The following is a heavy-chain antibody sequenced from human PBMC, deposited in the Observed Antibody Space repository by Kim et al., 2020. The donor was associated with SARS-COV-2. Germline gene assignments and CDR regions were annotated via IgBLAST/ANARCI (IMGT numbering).Heavy chain of an antibody. D-gene: IGHD5-12*01. Sequence: GGSLRLSCAASGFTFSSYAMSWVRQAPGKGLEWVSAISGSGGSTYYADSVKGRFTISRDNSKNTLYLQMNSLRAEDTAVYYCANKRRDGYNPPRYWGQGTLVTVSS. CDR2: ISGSGGST. CDR3: ANKRRDGYNPPRY. V-gene: IGHV3-23*01. CDR1: GFTFSSYA. J-gene: IGHJ4*02.